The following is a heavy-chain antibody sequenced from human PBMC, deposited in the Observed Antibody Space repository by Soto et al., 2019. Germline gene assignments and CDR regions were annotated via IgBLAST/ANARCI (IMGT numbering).Heavy chain of an antibody. CDR1: GYTFTSYA. D-gene: IGHD4-17*01. V-gene: IGHV1-3*01. CDR2: INAGNGNT. J-gene: IGHJ4*02. CDR3: ATARLYGDFVHDY. Sequence: ASVKVSCKASGYTFTSYAMHWVRQAPGQRLEWMGWINAGNGNTKYSQKFQGRVTITRDTSASTAYMELSSLRSEDTAVYYCATARLYGDFVHDYWGQGTLVTVSS.